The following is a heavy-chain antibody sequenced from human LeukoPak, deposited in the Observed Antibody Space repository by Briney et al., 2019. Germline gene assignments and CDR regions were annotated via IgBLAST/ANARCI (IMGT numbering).Heavy chain of an antibody. CDR3: VRQKISHGNFDY. J-gene: IGHJ4*02. CDR2: IGTAGDT. D-gene: IGHD1-26*01. V-gene: IGHV3-13*01. Sequence: PGGSLRLSCAASGFTFSSHAMHWARQATGKGLEWVSAIGTAGDTYYPGSVKGRFTISRENAKNSLYLQMNSLRVEDTAEYYCVRQKISHGNFDYWGQGTLVTVSS. CDR1: GFTFSSHA.